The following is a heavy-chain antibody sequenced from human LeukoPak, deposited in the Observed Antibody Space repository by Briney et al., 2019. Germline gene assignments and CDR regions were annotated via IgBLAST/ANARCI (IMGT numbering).Heavy chain of an antibody. CDR1: GFTVSSNY. J-gene: IGHJ4*02. V-gene: IGHV3-53*01. CDR2: IYSGGST. Sequence: GGSLRLSCAASGFTVSSNYMSWVRQAPGKGLEWVSVIYSGGSTYYADSVKGRFIISRDNSKNTLYLQMNSLRAEDTAVYYCARAGTTGDFDYWGQGTLVTVSS. CDR3: ARAGTTGDFDY. D-gene: IGHD4-11*01.